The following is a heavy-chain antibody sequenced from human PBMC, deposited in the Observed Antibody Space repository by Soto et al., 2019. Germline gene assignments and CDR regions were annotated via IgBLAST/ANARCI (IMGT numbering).Heavy chain of an antibody. CDR2: IIPIFGTA. CDR1: GGTFSSYA. CDR3: ARDADIVVVPVRSGKPMSWFDP. Sequence: GASVKVSCKASGGTFSSYAISWVRQAPGQGLEWMGGIIPIFGTANYAQKFQGRVTITADESTSTAYMELSSLRSEDTAVYYCARDADIVVVPVRSGKPMSWFDPWGQGTLVSGSS. J-gene: IGHJ5*02. D-gene: IGHD2-2*01. V-gene: IGHV1-69*13.